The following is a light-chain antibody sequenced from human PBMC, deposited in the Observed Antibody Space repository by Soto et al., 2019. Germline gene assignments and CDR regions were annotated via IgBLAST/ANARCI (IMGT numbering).Light chain of an antibody. CDR1: SSDVGGYNY. J-gene: IGLJ2*01. CDR3: SSYTSSSTPRHLVV. CDR2: EVS. V-gene: IGLV2-14*01. Sequence: QSALTQPASVSGSPGQSITISCTGTSSDVGGYNYVSWYQQHPGKAPKLTIYEVSNRPSGVSNRFSGSKSGNTASLTISGLQAEDEADYYCSSYTSSSTPRHLVVFGGGTKLTVL.